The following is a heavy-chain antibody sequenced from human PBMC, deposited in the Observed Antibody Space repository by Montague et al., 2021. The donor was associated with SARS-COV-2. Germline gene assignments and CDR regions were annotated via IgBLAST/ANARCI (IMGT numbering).Heavy chain of an antibody. CDR2: IFLSGHS. Sequence: SETLSLTCSAYGSSITTYYLRLTRHAPGKGLEWIAHIFLSGHSNSNPSLRSRVAISIDTSTDQFSLSLTSITAADTAVYYCARQPYLASAYYFDYWGLGTLL. J-gene: IGHJ4*02. CDR3: ARQPYLASAYYFDY. CDR1: GSSITTYY. V-gene: IGHV4-59*01. D-gene: IGHD3-10*01.